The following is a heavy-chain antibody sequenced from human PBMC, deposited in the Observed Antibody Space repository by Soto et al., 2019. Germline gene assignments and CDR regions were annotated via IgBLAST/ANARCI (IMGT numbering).Heavy chain of an antibody. Sequence: PGGSLRLSCAASGFTFSSYGMHWVRQAPGKGLEWVAVIWYDGSNKYYADSVKGRFTISRDNSKNTLYLQMNSLRAEDTAVYYCARDGIPDSVVPAAIIAYYYGMDVCGQGNTVTVSS. CDR2: IWYDGSNK. J-gene: IGHJ6*02. D-gene: IGHD2-2*02. CDR1: GFTFSSYG. V-gene: IGHV3-33*01. CDR3: ARDGIPDSVVPAAIIAYYYGMDV.